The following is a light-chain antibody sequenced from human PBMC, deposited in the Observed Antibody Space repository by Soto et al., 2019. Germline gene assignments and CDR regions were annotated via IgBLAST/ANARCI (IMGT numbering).Light chain of an antibody. Sequence: EIVVTQYPATLSGSPGERATLSYSASQSVSSNLAWYKQKPSQAPRLLIYGSSTRDTGFTARFSGSGSGTDFTLSIRSLQYENFGRCYCQPYTNGPALSFGGGT. CDR3: QPYTNGPALS. CDR1: QSVSSN. CDR2: GSS. J-gene: IGKJ4*01. V-gene: IGKV3-15*01.